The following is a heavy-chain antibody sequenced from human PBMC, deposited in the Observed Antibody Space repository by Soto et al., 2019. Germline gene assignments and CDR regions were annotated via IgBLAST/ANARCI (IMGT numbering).Heavy chain of an antibody. CDR3: VGGQYDFDY. V-gene: IGHV3-30*03. Sequence: QVQLVESGGGVVQPGRSLRLSCAASGFPFTSYGMHWVREGPDKGLAWVAIISYDGSDKYYADSVKGRFTISRDNPKNALYLLMNSLRPEDTALDYCVGGQYDFDYRGQGTLVIVSS. J-gene: IGHJ4*02. CDR1: GFPFTSYG. D-gene: IGHD3-10*01. CDR2: ISYDGSDK.